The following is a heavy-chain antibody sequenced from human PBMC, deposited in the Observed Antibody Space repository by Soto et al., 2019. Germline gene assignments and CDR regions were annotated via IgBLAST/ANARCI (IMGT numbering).Heavy chain of an antibody. V-gene: IGHV5-10-1*01. CDR3: ASSGGVTGTTSCYYYGMDV. D-gene: IGHD1-7*01. CDR2: IDPGDSYT. CDR1: GYSFTSYW. Sequence: PGESLKISCKGSGYSFTSYWISWVRQMPGKGLEWMGRIDPGDSYTNYSPSFQGHVTISADKSISTAYLQWSSLKASDTAMYYCASSGGVTGTTSCYYYGMDVWGQGTTVTVSS. J-gene: IGHJ6*02.